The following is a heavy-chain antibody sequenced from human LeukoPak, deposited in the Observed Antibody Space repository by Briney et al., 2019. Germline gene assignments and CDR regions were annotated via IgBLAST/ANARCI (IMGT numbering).Heavy chain of an antibody. CDR3: ARQEEGSGSYYYFDY. CDR1: GFTFSSYA. D-gene: IGHD1-26*01. V-gene: IGHV3-21*01. J-gene: IGHJ4*02. CDR2: ISSSSSYI. Sequence: GGSLRLSCAASGFTFSSYAMSWVRQAPGKGLEWVSSISSSSSYIYYADSVKGRFTISRDNAKNSLYLQMNSLRAEDTAVYYCARQEEGSGSYYYFDYWGQGTLVTVSS.